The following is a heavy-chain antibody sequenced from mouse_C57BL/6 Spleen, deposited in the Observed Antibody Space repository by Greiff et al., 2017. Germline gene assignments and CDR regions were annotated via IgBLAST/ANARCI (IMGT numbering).Heavy chain of an antibody. J-gene: IGHJ2*01. V-gene: IGHV1-18*01. CDR3: ARRYYYGPWYFDY. D-gene: IGHD1-1*01. CDR1: GYTFTDYN. CDR2: INPNNGGT. Sequence: VQLQQSGPELVKPGASVKIPCKASGYTFTDYNMDWVKQSHGKSLEWIGDINPNNGGTIYNQKFKGKATLTVDKSSSTAYMELRSLTSEDTAVYYCARRYYYGPWYFDYWGQGTTLTVSS.